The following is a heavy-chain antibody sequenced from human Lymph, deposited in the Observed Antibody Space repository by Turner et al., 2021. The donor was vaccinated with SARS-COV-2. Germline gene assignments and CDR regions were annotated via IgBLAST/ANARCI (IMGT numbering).Heavy chain of an antibody. CDR3: ARDNPHDAFDI. J-gene: IGHJ3*02. V-gene: IGHV3-53*02. CDR2: IYSGGST. Sequence: EGQLEEIGGGVIEPVGSLGTTCAASGFNVSSNYMSWVRQAPGKGLEWVSVIYSGGSTFYADSVRGRFTISRDNSKNTLYLQMNSLRAEDTAVYYCARDNPHDAFDIWGQGTMVTVSS. CDR1: GFNVSSNY.